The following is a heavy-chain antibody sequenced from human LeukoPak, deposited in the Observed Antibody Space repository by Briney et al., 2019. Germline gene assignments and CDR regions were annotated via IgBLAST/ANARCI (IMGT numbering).Heavy chain of an antibody. V-gene: IGHV3-9*01. J-gene: IGHJ3*02. CDR3: AKDTGRPTDAITMEDNVFDI. Sequence: GGSLRLSCAASGFPFDDHGMHWVGQAPGKGLEWGSGISWSSGIIGYADSVKGRFTISRDNAKNSLYLQMDSLRAEDTALYYCAKDTGRPTDAITMEDNVFDIWGQGTMVTVSS. CDR2: ISWSSGII. CDR1: GFPFDDHG. D-gene: IGHD3-3*01.